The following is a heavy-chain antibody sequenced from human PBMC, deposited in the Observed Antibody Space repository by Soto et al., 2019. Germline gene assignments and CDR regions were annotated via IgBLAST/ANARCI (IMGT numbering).Heavy chain of an antibody. CDR1: GFTFSNFA. CDR3: ARASSRKQWLVPSY. D-gene: IGHD6-19*01. Sequence: GGSLRLSCAASGFTFSNFAMNWVRQAPGKGLEWVAVISYDGSNKYYADSVKGRFTISRDNSKNTLYLQMNSLRAEDTAVYYCARASSRKQWLVPSYWGQGTLVTVSS. CDR2: ISYDGSNK. V-gene: IGHV3-30*03. J-gene: IGHJ4*02.